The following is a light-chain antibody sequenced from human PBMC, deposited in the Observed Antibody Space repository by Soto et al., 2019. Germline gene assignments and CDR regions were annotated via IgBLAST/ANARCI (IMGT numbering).Light chain of an antibody. CDR2: LNSDGSH. Sequence: QSVLTQSPSASASLGASVKLTCTLSSGHSNYAIAWHQQQPEKGPRYLMKLNSDGSHSKGDGIPDRFSGSSSGAERYLTISSLQSVDEADYYCQTWGAGISVFGGGTKLTVL. V-gene: IGLV4-69*01. J-gene: IGLJ3*02. CDR1: SGHSNYA. CDR3: QTWGAGISV.